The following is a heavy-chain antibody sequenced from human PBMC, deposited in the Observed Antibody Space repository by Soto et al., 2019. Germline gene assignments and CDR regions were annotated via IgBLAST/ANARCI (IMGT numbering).Heavy chain of an antibody. J-gene: IGHJ4*02. CDR1: GFTFSSYA. CDR2: ISYDGSNK. V-gene: IGHV3-30-3*01. D-gene: IGHD3-3*01. Sequence: GGSLRLSCAASGFTFSSYAMHWVRQAPGKGLEWVAVISYDGSNKYYADSVKGRFTISRDNSKNTLYLQMNSLRAEDTAVYYCARHEEGHRTIFGAGLFDYWGQGTLVTVSS. CDR3: ARHEEGHRTIFGAGLFDY.